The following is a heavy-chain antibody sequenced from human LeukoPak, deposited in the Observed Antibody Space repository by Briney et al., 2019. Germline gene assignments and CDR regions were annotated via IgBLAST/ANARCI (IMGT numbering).Heavy chain of an antibody. J-gene: IGHJ4*02. D-gene: IGHD3-10*01. V-gene: IGHV3-74*01. CDR2: IRGDGYDT. Sequence: GGSLGLSCTASGFRFSDFWMHWVRQAPGKGLVWVSRIRGDGYDTNYADSVKGRFTISRDNAQNTLYLQMNSLRAEDTAVYYCASDRVLGSGSLDNWGQGTLVTVSS. CDR3: ASDRVLGSGSLDN. CDR1: GFRFSDFW.